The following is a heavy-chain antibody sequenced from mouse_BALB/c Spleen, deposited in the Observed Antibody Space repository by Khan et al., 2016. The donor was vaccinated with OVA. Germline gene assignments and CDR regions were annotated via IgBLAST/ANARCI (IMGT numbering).Heavy chain of an antibody. CDR3: CKVTPDYYSIDY. Sequence: QVQLKESGPGLVAPSHSLAISCNVSGFSLTSYGVNWVRQSQGKGLEWMGVICGDGSTNYHTNLIFSMIISKVNYKCQAFLKLNSRQTDDKATYFCCKVTPDYYSIDYWGQGTSVTVSS. D-gene: IGHD1-1*01. J-gene: IGHJ4*01. CDR2: ICGDGST. CDR1: GFSLTSYG. V-gene: IGHV2-3*01.